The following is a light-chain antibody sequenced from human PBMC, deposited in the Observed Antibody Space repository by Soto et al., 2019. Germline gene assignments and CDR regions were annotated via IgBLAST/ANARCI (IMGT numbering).Light chain of an antibody. V-gene: IGKV1-5*03. CDR1: QSINSW. Sequence: DIQMTQSPSTLSAFVGDRVTITCRASQSINSWLAWYQQKPGKAPNVLIFKASNLESGAPSRCNGSGSGTEFNLTISSLQPHDFATYYCQHDHRSRVTFGGGTKVQIK. J-gene: IGKJ4*01. CDR3: QHDHRSRVT. CDR2: KAS.